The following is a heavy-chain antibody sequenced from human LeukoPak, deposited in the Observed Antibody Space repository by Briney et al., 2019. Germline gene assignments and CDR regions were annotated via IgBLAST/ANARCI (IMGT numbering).Heavy chain of an antibody. CDR1: GGSFSGYY. D-gene: IGHD3-3*01. CDR3: ARGGWITIFGVVIKRYNWFDP. V-gene: IGHV4-34*01. CDR2: INHSGST. J-gene: IGHJ5*02. Sequence: AETLSLTCAVYGGSFSGYYWSWIRQPPGKGLEWIGEINHSGSTNYNPSLKGRVAISVDTSKNQFSLKLSSVTAADTAVYYCARGGWITIFGVVIKRYNWFDPWGQGTLVTVSS.